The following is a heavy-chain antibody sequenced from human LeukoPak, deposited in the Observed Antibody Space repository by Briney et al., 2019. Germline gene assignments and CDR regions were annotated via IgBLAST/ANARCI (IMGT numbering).Heavy chain of an antibody. V-gene: IGHV3-48*04. J-gene: IGHJ6*03. Sequence: GGSLRLSCAASGFTFSSYWMNWVRQAPGKGLEWLAYISHSSNTIYYADSVRGRFTVSRDNPKNSLFLQMNSLRAEDTAVYFCARISGSGGSYYYYYMDVWGKGTTVTVSS. D-gene: IGHD3-10*01. CDR3: ARISGSGGSYYYYYMDV. CDR1: GFTFSSYW. CDR2: ISHSSNTI.